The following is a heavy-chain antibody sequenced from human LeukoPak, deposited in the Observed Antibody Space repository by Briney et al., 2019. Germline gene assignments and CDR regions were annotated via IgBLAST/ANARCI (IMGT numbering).Heavy chain of an antibody. CDR1: GFTFSGSA. J-gene: IGHJ4*02. Sequence: GGSLRLSCAASGFTFSGSAMHWVRQASGKGPEWVGRIRSKANSYATAYAASVKGRFTISRDDSKNTAYLQMNSLETEDTAVYYCTSSYYDSSGYYYFGYWGQGTLVTVSS. V-gene: IGHV3-73*01. D-gene: IGHD3-22*01. CDR2: IRSKANSYAT. CDR3: TSSYYDSSGYYYFGY.